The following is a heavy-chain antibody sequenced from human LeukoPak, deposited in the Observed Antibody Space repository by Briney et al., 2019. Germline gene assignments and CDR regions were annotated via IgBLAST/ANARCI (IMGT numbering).Heavy chain of an antibody. Sequence: ASVKVSCKASGYTFTSYGISWVRQAPGQGLEWMGGIIPIFGTANYAQKFQGRVTITADKSTSTAYMELSSLRSEDTAVYYCARQGYYDSSGPPPHGAFDIWGRGTMVTVSS. J-gene: IGHJ3*02. D-gene: IGHD3-22*01. V-gene: IGHV1-69*06. CDR3: ARQGYYDSSGPPPHGAFDI. CDR2: IIPIFGTA. CDR1: GYTFTSYG.